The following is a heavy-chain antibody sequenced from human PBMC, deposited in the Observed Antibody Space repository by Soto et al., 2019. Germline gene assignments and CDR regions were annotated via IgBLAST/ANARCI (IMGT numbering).Heavy chain of an antibody. J-gene: IGHJ4*01. CDR2: INPNSGGT. Sequence: GASVKVSCKASGYSFTDYHIHWVRQAPGQGLEWLGRINPNSGGTNYAQRFQGRVAMTTDTSTNTAYMELNSLKSDDTALYFCARSSGTYSDFDYWGQGTQVTVS. V-gene: IGHV1-2*06. CDR3: ARSSGTYSDFDY. D-gene: IGHD1-26*01. CDR1: GYSFTDYH.